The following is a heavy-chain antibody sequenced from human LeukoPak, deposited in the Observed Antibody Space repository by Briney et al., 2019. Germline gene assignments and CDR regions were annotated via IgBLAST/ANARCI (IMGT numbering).Heavy chain of an antibody. D-gene: IGHD6-19*01. CDR1: GYTFTSYG. CDR2: INPNSGGT. J-gene: IGHJ4*02. CDR3: ARAHSSGWWNFDY. V-gene: IGHV1-2*02. Sequence: ASVKVSCKASGYTFTSYGISWVRQAPGQGLEWMGWINPNSGGTNYAQKFQGRVTMTRDTSISTAYMELSRLRSDDTAVYYCARAHSSGWWNFDYWGQGTLVTVSS.